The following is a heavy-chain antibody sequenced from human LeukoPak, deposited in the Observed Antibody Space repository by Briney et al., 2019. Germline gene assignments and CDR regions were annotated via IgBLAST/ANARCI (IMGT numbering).Heavy chain of an antibody. CDR3: ARARGNYYDSSGYPAAFDI. V-gene: IGHV4-59*01. CDR1: GGSISSYY. D-gene: IGHD3-22*01. CDR2: IYYSGST. J-gene: IGHJ3*02. Sequence: PSETLSLTRTVSGGSISSYYWSWIRQPPGKGLEWIGYIYYSGSTNYNPSLKSRVTISVDTSKNQFSLKLSSVTAADTAVYYCARARGNYYDSSGYPAAFDIWGQGTMVTVSS.